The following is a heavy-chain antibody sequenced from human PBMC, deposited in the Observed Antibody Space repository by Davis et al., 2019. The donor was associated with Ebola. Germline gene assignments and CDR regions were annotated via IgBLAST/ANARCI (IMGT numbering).Heavy chain of an antibody. Sequence: SETLSLTCTVSGGSVSSGSYYWSWIRQPPGKGLEWIGYIYYSGSTNYNPSLKSRVTISVDTSKNQFPLKLSSVTAADTAVYYCARVSAEEVGRGVGPWGQGTLVTVSS. CDR1: GGSVSSGSYY. V-gene: IGHV4-61*01. D-gene: IGHD3-10*01. J-gene: IGHJ5*02. CDR2: IYYSGST. CDR3: ARVSAEEVGRGVGP.